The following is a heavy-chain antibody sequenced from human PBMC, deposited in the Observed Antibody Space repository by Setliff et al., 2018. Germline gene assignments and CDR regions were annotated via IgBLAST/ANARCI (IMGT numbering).Heavy chain of an antibody. D-gene: IGHD2-15*01. V-gene: IGHV3-48*01. Sequence: GGSLRLSCEASGFTFSSYSMNWVRQAPGKGLEWVAHISYSSGSISYADSVKGRFTISRDNAKNSLYLQMNNLKTEDTGVYYCTTDRRGGCSGASCYDFDYWGQGTLVTVSS. CDR2: ISYSSGSI. CDR3: TTDRRGGCSGASCYDFDY. CDR1: GFTFSSYS. J-gene: IGHJ4*02.